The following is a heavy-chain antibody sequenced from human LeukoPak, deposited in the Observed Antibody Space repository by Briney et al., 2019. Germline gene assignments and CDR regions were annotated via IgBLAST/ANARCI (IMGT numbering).Heavy chain of an antibody. J-gene: IGHJ6*03. CDR3: ARLARNYYYLDV. CDR2: INPTTGVA. CDR1: GYTFTVHY. V-gene: IGHV1-2*06. Sequence: SVKLSCKTSGYTFTVHYMNWVRQAPGQGLEWMGRINPTTGVANYAQKFQGRITVTRDTSINTAYMELSSLRSDDTAVYYCARLARNYYYLDVWGQGTTVTVSS.